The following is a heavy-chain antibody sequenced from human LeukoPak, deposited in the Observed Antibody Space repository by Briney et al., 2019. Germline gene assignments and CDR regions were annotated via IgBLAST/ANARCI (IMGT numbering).Heavy chain of an antibody. CDR2: IKQDGSEK. CDR3: ARSGGSTVFYYMDV. J-gene: IGHJ6*03. CDR1: GFTFSSYW. Sequence: QTGGSLRLSCAASGFTFSSYWMSWVRQAPGKGLEWVANIKQDGSEKYYVDSVKGRFTISRDNAKNSLYLQMNSLRAEDTAVYYCARSGGSTVFYYMDVWGKGTTVTVSS. D-gene: IGHD2-2*01. V-gene: IGHV3-7*01.